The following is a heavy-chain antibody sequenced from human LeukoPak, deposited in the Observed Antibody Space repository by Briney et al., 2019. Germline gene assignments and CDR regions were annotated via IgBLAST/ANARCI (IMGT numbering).Heavy chain of an antibody. CDR3: ASGGTYYYGSGSYRFFDY. D-gene: IGHD3-10*01. V-gene: IGHV1-69*05. CDR2: IIPIFGTA. J-gene: IGHJ4*02. Sequence: ASVKVSCKASGGTFSSYAISWVRQAPGRGLEWMGGIIPIFGTANYAQKFQGRVTITTDESTSTAYMELSSLRSKDTAVYYCASGGTYYYGSGSYRFFDYWGQGTLVTVSS. CDR1: GGTFSSYA.